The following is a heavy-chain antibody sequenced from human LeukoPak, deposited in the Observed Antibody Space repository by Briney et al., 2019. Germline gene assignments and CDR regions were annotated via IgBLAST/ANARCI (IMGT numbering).Heavy chain of an antibody. Sequence: QPGTSLRLSCAASGFMFQSYGIHWVRQAPGKGLEWVAVVSDDGSDKYYADSVKGRFTISRDNSKNTLYLQMNSLRGEDTAVYYCAKDGPYTSSFDYWGQGTLVTVSS. CDR1: GFMFQSYG. CDR2: VSDDGSDK. J-gene: IGHJ4*02. CDR3: AKDGPYTSSFDY. V-gene: IGHV3-30*18. D-gene: IGHD6-13*01.